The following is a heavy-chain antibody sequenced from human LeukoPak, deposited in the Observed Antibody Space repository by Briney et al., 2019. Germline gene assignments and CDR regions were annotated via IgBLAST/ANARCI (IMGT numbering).Heavy chain of an antibody. V-gene: IGHV3-30-3*01. CDR1: GVTLSSYA. CDR2: ISYDGSNK. J-gene: IGHJ4*02. Sequence: GGSLRLSCAASGVTLSSYAMYWVRQAPGKGLDWVAVISYDGSNKYYADSVQGRFTISRDNSKNTLYLQMNSLRAEDTAMYFCATGYSAWSFGYWGQGTLVTVSS. CDR3: ATGYSAWSFGY. D-gene: IGHD6-19*01.